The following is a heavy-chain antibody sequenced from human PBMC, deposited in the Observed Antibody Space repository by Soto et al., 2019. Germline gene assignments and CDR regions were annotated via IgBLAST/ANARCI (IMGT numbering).Heavy chain of an antibody. Sequence: GGSLRLSCAASGFTFSSYGMHWVRQAPGKGLEWVAVIWYDGSNKYYADSVKGRFTISRDNSKNTLYLQMNSLRAEDTAVYYCARDPGRHSNPIDYWGQGTLVTVSS. CDR3: ARDPGRHSNPIDY. V-gene: IGHV3-33*01. CDR2: IWYDGSNK. D-gene: IGHD6-13*01. CDR1: GFTFSSYG. J-gene: IGHJ4*02.